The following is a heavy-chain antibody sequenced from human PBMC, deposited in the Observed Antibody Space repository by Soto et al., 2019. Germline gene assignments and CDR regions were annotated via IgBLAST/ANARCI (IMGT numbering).Heavy chain of an antibody. J-gene: IGHJ4*02. Sequence: PGGSLRLSCAASGFTFSSYEMNWVRQAPGKGLEWVSYISSSGSTIYYADSVKGRFTISRDNAKNSLYLQMNSLRAEDTAVYYCAREGGNWNYVDYWGQGTLVTVSS. D-gene: IGHD1-20*01. CDR3: AREGGNWNYVDY. CDR2: ISSSGSTI. CDR1: GFTFSSYE. V-gene: IGHV3-48*03.